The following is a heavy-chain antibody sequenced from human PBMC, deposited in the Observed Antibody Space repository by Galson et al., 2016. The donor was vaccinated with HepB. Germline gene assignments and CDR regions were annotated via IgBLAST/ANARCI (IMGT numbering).Heavy chain of an antibody. D-gene: IGHD1-26*01. J-gene: IGHJ4*02. CDR1: GFTFSSYT. V-gene: IGHV3-30-3*01. CDR3: ARDILGVGDY. CDR2: ISYDGSNK. Sequence: SLRLSCAASGFTFSSYTMHWVRQAPGKWLEWVTLISYDGSNKYYADSAKGRFTISRDNSKNTLYLQMNSLRAEDTAVYYCARDILGVGDYWGQGTLVIVSS.